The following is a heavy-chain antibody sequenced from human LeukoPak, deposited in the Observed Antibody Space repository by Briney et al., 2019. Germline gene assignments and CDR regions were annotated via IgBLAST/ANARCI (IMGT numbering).Heavy chain of an antibody. Sequence: GGSLRLSCAASGFTFSSYAMSWVRHAPGKGLEWVAAISGSGGSTYYADSVKGRFTISRDNSKNTLYLQMNSLRAEDTAVYYCAKGGRFLESQDAFDIWGQGTMVTVSS. CDR2: ISGSGGST. CDR3: AKGGRFLESQDAFDI. CDR1: GFTFSSYA. J-gene: IGHJ3*02. V-gene: IGHV3-23*01. D-gene: IGHD3-3*01.